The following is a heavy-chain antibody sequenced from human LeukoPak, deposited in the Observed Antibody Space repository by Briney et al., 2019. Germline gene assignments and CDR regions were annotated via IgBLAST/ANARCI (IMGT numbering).Heavy chain of an antibody. J-gene: IGHJ3*02. CDR3: ARTNKIAAAGGAFDI. Sequence: GGSLRLSCAASGFTFSSYAMHWVRQAPGKGLEWVAVISYDGSNKYYADSVKGRFTISRDNSKNTLYLQMNSLRAEDTAVYYCARTNKIAAAGGAFDIWGHGTMVTV. CDR2: ISYDGSNK. CDR1: GFTFSSYA. V-gene: IGHV3-30-3*01. D-gene: IGHD6-13*01.